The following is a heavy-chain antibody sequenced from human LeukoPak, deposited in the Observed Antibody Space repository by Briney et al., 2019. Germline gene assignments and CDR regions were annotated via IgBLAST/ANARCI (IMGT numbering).Heavy chain of an antibody. V-gene: IGHV4-4*07. D-gene: IGHD3-10*01. CDR1: GGSFSGTY. J-gene: IGHJ4*02. CDR2: IFSTGST. CDR3: ARTIAGAYLDS. Sequence: SETLSLTCTVSGGSFSGTYWTLMRQSAGKGLEWIGRIFSTGSTTYNPSLKSRVTMSVDTSKNQLSLKLSSVTAADTAIYYCARTIAGAYLDSWGPGTLVTVSS.